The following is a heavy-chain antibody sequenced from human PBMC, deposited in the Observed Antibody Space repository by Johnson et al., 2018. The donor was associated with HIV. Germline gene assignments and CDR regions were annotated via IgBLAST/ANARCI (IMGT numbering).Heavy chain of an antibody. Sequence: EVQLVESGGHLVQPGGSLRLSSAASGFTFTSYWMSWVRPAPGKGPEWVANIKEAGTEKFYVDSVQGRFTISRDNSKYTLYLQMNSLRAEDTAVYYCAKEGRYGAFPLWFDIWGQGTMVTVSS. D-gene: IGHD1-14*01. J-gene: IGHJ3*02. CDR3: AKEGRYGAFPLWFDI. CDR2: IKEAGTEK. CDR1: GFTFTSYW. V-gene: IGHV3-7*01.